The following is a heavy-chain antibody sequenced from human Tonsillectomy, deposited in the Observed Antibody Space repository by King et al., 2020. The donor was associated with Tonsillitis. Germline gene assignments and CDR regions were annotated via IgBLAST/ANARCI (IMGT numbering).Heavy chain of an antibody. J-gene: IGHJ4*02. V-gene: IGHV3-30*04. CDR1: GFTFSSYA. Sequence: VQLVESGGGVVQPGRSLRLSCAASGFTFSSYALHSVRQAPGKGLEWVALISYDGSNKYYADSVKGRFTVSRDNSKNTLYLQMNSLRAEDTAVYYCAVGEPHHYWGQGTLVTVSS. D-gene: IGHD3-16*01. CDR3: AVGEPHHY. CDR2: ISYDGSNK.